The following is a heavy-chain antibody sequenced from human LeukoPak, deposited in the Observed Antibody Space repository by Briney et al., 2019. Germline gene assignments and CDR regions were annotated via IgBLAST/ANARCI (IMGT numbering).Heavy chain of an antibody. CDR2: ISSGSSYM. V-gene: IGHV3-21*01. Sequence: GGSLRLSCAASGFTFSSYSMNWVRRAPGKGLEWVSSISSGSSYMCYADSVKVRFTISRDNAKNSLYLQMNSVRAEDTAVYFCATLGVGSSSGFDYWGPGTLVSVST. J-gene: IGHJ4*02. CDR3: ATLGVGSSSGFDY. CDR1: GFTFSSYS. D-gene: IGHD6-6*01.